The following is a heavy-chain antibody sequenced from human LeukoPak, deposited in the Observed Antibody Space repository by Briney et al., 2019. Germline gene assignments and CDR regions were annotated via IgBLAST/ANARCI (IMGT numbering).Heavy chain of an antibody. CDR2: ISGSGGST. J-gene: IGHJ6*02. D-gene: IGHD2-2*01. V-gene: IGHV3-23*01. Sequence: GGSLRLSCAASGFTFNRNAMSWVRQAPGKGLEWVSAISGSGGSTYYADSVKGRFTISRDNSKNTLYLQMNSLRAEDTAVYYCAKDKARIVVVPAVHYYYYYYGMDVWGQGTTVTVSS. CDR3: AKDKARIVVVPAVHYYYYYYGMDV. CDR1: GFTFNRNA.